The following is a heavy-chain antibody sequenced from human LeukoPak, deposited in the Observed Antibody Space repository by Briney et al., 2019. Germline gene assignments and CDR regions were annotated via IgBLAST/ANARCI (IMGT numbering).Heavy chain of an antibody. CDR1: GFTFSSYW. CDR2: IKQDGSEK. Sequence: PGGSLRLSCAASGFTFSSYWMSWVRQAPGKGLEWVANIKQDGSEKYYVDSVKGRFTISRDNAKNSLYLQMNSLRAEDTAVYYCAREKSYSSSWYGSNNWFDPWGQGTLVTVSS. J-gene: IGHJ5*02. V-gene: IGHV3-7*01. D-gene: IGHD6-13*01. CDR3: AREKSYSSSWYGSNNWFDP.